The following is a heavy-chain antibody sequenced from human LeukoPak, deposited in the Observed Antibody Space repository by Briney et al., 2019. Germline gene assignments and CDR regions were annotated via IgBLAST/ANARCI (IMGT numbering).Heavy chain of an antibody. CDR1: GYSISSSNW. D-gene: IGHD5-18*01. CDR2: IYYSGST. CDR3: ARNGIQYAFDI. Sequence: SETLSLTCAVSGYSISSSNWWGWIRQPPGKGLEWIGYIYYSGSTYYNPSLKSRVTMSVDTSKNQFSLKLSSVTAVDTAVYYCARNGIQYAFDIWGQGTMVTVSS. J-gene: IGHJ3*02. V-gene: IGHV4-28*01.